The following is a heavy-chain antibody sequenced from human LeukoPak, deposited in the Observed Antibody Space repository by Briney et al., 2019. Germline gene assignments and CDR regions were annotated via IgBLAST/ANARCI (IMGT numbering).Heavy chain of an antibody. CDR2: INPNSGGT. CDR1: GYTFTGYY. CDR3: ARVPTVTAEDWFDP. D-gene: IGHD4-17*01. J-gene: IGHJ5*02. V-gene: IGHV1-2*02. Sequence: ASVKVSCKASGYTFTGYYMHWVRQAPGQGLEWVGWINPNSGGTNYAQKFQGRVTMTRDTPISTAYMELSRLRSDDTAVYYCARVPTVTAEDWFDPWGQGTLVTVSS.